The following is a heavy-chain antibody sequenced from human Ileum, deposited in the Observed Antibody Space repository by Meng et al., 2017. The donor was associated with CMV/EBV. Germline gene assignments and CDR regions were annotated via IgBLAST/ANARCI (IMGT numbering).Heavy chain of an antibody. CDR1: GYTFSDYF. Sequence: ASVKVSCKASGYTFSDYFIHWVRQAPGQGLEWMGWINPKSGDTNYAQKFQGRVTMTRDTSISTAYMELSSLRSDDMSMFFCTRDVSGANFDRCGQGILVTSSS. D-gene: IGHD4/OR15-4a*01. CDR2: INPKSGDT. J-gene: IGHJ4*02. V-gene: IGHV1-2*02. CDR3: TRDVSGANFDR.